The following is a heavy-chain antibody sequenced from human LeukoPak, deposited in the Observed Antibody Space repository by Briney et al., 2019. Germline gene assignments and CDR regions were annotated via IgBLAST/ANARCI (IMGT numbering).Heavy chain of an antibody. CDR3: ARHVRKPGIAVAGLMDV. Sequence: GESLQISCQGSGYSFTSYWIGWVRQMPGKGLEWMGIIYPGDSDTRYSPSFQGQVTISADKSISTAYLQWSSLKASDTAMYYCARHVRKPGIAVAGLMDVWGQGTTVTVSS. J-gene: IGHJ6*02. D-gene: IGHD6-19*01. CDR1: GYSFTSYW. CDR2: IYPGDSDT. V-gene: IGHV5-51*01.